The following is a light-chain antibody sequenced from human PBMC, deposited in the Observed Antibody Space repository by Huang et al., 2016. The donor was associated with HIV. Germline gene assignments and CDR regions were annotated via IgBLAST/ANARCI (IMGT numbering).Light chain of an antibody. J-gene: IGKJ3*01. CDR2: GAS. CDR1: QSVSTN. V-gene: IGKV3-15*01. Sequence: EMVLTQSPAPLSVSPVGRATLSCRASQSVSTNLAWYQQKPGQAPRLLIYGASTRATGVPARFRGSGSGTEFTLTISDLQSEDFAVYYCHQYNDWPISFGPGTKVDIK. CDR3: HQYNDWPIS.